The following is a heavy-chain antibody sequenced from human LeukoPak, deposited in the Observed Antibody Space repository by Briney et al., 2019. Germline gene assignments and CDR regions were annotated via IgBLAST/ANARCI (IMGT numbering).Heavy chain of an antibody. D-gene: IGHD6-13*01. CDR2: ISSSGSTI. CDR1: GFTFSNSA. J-gene: IGHJ4*02. V-gene: IGHV3-11*01. CDR3: ARGGLIAAAGISAFDY. Sequence: GGSLRLSCAASGFTFSNSAMSWIRQAPGKGLEWVSYISSSGSTIYYADSVKGRFTISRDNAKNSLYLQMNSLRTEDTAVYYCARGGLIAAAGISAFDYWGQGTLVTVSS.